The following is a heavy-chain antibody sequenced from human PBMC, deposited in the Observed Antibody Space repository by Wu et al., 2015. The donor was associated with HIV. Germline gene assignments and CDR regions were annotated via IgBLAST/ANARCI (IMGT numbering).Heavy chain of an antibody. CDR2: INPSGGAT. Sequence: QLVQVWGERWKKAWGPSVKVSCGTSGYSFTNYYIHWVRQAPGHGLEWMAWINPSGGATIYAEAFEGRVTLSTDTSMKTVYMELESLTSGDTAMYFCARDATPITTEFDYWGQGTLITVSS. CDR1: GYSFTNYY. V-gene: IGHV1-2*02. J-gene: IGHJ4*02. D-gene: IGHD4-11*01. CDR3: ARDATPITTEFDY.